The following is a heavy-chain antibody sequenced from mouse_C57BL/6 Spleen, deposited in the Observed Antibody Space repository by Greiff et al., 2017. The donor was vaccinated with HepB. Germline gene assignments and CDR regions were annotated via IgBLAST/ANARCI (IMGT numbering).Heavy chain of an antibody. CDR3: AKSSLYYGNYSYYAMDY. CDR2: IWRGGST. D-gene: IGHD2-1*01. V-gene: IGHV2-5*01. Sequence: QVQLQQSGPGLVQPSQSLSITCTVSGFSLTSYGVHWVRQSPGKGLEWLGVIWRGGSTDYNAAFMSRLSITKDNSKSQVFFKMNSLQADDTAIYYCAKSSLYYGNYSYYAMDYWGQGTSVTVSS. CDR1: GFSLTSYG. J-gene: IGHJ4*01.